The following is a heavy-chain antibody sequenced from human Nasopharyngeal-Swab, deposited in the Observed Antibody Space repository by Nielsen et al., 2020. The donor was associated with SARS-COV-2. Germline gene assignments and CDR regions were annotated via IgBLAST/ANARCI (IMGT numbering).Heavy chain of an antibody. CDR1: GGSFSGYY. J-gene: IGHJ4*02. D-gene: IGHD6-25*01. V-gene: IGHV4-34*01. Sequence: GSLRLSCAVYGGSFSGYYWCWIRQPPGKGLEWIGEINHSGSTNYNPSLKSRVTISVDTSKNQSPLKLSSVTAADTAVYYCSAAGGNYWGQGTLVTVSS. CDR3: SAAGGNY. CDR2: INHSGST.